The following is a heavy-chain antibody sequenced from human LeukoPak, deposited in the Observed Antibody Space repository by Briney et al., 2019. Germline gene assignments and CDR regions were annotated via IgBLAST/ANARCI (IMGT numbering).Heavy chain of an antibody. J-gene: IGHJ2*01. Sequence: ASVKVSRKASGYTFTSYYMHWVRQAPGQGLEWMGIINPSGGSTSYAQKFQGRVTMTRDTSTSTVYMELSSLRSEDTAVYYCAGPVVPAARTASFDLWGRGTLVTVSS. CDR1: GYTFTSYY. CDR2: INPSGGST. CDR3: AGPVVPAARTASFDL. D-gene: IGHD2-2*01. V-gene: IGHV1-46*01.